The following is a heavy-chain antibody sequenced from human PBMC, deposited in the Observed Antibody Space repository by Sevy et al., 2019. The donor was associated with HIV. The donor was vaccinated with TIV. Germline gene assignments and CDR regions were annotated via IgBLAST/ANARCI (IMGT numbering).Heavy chain of an antibody. Sequence: GESLKISCAASGFTFSSYWMTWVRQAPGKGLEYVANIKQDGSEKYYVDSVKGRFTISRDNAKNSLFLQMNSLRAEDTAVYYCAMGAGLKWGQGTLVTVSS. CDR3: AMGAGLK. V-gene: IGHV3-7*01. J-gene: IGHJ4*02. CDR2: IKQDGSEK. CDR1: GFTFSSYW. D-gene: IGHD6-19*01.